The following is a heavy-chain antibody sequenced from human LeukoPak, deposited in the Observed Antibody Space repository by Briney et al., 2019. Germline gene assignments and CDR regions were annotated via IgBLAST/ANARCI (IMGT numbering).Heavy chain of an antibody. V-gene: IGHV4-39*07. Sequence: PSETLSLTCTVSGGSISSSSYYWGWIRQPPGKGLEWIGSIYYSGSTYYNPSLKSRVTISVDTSKNQFSLKLSSVTAADTAVYYCARELSRYYYDSSGYYPSWGQGTLVTVSS. J-gene: IGHJ5*02. CDR3: ARELSRYYYDSSGYYPS. CDR1: GGSISSSSYY. D-gene: IGHD3-22*01. CDR2: IYYSGST.